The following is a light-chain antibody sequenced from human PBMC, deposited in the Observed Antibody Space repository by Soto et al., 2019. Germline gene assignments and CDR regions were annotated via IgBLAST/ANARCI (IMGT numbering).Light chain of an antibody. V-gene: IGKV1-27*01. CDR3: QQYNSAIVT. J-gene: IGKJ4*01. CDR2: ATS. Sequence: DIQMTQSPSSLSASVGDRVTITCRASQAINNFLAWYRQRPGKVPELLIFATSTLQSGVPSRFSGGRSGTDFTLTISTLQPEDVATYYCQQYNSAIVTFGGGTKVEIK. CDR1: QAINNF.